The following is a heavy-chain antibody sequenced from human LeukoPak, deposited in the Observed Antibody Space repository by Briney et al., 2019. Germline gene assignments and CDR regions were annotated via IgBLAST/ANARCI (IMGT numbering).Heavy chain of an antibody. J-gene: IGHJ4*02. Sequence: GASVKVSCKASGYTFTDYYMHWVRQAPGQGLEWMGWISAKSGDTKYAQKFQARVTMTRDTSITTTYMEVSRLSSDDTAVYYYARQNTGQLDYWGQGTLVTVSS. V-gene: IGHV1-2*02. CDR3: ARQNTGQLDY. D-gene: IGHD2-8*02. CDR1: GYTFTDYY. CDR2: ISAKSGDT.